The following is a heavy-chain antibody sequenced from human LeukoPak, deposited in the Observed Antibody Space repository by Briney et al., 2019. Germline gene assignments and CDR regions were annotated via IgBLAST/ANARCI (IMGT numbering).Heavy chain of an antibody. CDR2: IYHSGST. Sequence: TSGTLSLTCAVSGGSISSSDWWSWVCQPPGKGLEWIGEIYHSGSTNYNPSLKSRVTISVDKSKNQFSLKLSSVTAADTAVYYCASLYDSSGYYFNYWGQGTLVTVSS. D-gene: IGHD3-22*01. CDR3: ASLYDSSGYYFNY. J-gene: IGHJ4*02. CDR1: GGSISSSDW. V-gene: IGHV4-4*02.